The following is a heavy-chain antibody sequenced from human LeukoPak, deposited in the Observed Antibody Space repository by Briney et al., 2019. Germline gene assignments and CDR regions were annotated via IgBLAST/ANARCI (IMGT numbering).Heavy chain of an antibody. V-gene: IGHV4-59*08. CDR1: GGSISSYY. Sequence: PSETLSLTCTVSGGSISSYYWSWIRQPPGKGLEWIGYIYYSGSTNYNPSLKSRVTISVDTSKNQFSLKLSSVTAADTAVYYCARHFSWYPFAYWGQGTLVTVSS. CDR3: ARHFSWYPFAY. J-gene: IGHJ4*02. CDR2: IYYSGST. D-gene: IGHD2-15*01.